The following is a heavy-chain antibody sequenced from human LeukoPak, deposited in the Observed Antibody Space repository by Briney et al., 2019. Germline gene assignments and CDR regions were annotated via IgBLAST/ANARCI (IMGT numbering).Heavy chain of an antibody. Sequence: GGSLRLSCAASGFTSSSYAMSWVRQAPGKGLEWVSAISSSGGSTYYADSVRGRFTISRDNSKNTLYLQMNSLRAEDTAVYYCAKDGGSSTWFDPYYFDYWGQGTLVTVSS. D-gene: IGHD6-13*01. J-gene: IGHJ4*02. CDR3: AKDGGSSTWFDPYYFDY. CDR1: GFTSSSYA. V-gene: IGHV3-23*01. CDR2: ISSSGGST.